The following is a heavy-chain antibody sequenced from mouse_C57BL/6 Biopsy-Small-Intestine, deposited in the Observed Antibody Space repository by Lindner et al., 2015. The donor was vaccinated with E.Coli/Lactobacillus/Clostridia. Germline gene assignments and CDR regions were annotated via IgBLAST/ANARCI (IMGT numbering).Heavy chain of an antibody. Sequence: VQLQESGAELARPGASVKLSCKASGYTFTSYGISWVKQRTGQGLEWIGEIYPRSGNTYYNEKFKGKATLTADESSSTAYMELRSLTSEDSAVYFCARLGYYGSSYWYFDVWGTGTTVTVSS. CDR3: ARLGYYGSSYWYFDV. V-gene: IGHV1-81*01. CDR2: IYPRSGNT. J-gene: IGHJ1*03. D-gene: IGHD1-1*01. CDR1: GYTFTSYG.